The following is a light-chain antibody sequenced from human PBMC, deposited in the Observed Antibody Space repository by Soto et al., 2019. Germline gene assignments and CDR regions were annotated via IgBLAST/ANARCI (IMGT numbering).Light chain of an antibody. J-gene: IGKJ1*01. CDR2: DAS. Sequence: EVLMTQSPATLSVSPGERATLSSRASQSVSGKLAWYQQKPGQAPRLLIYDASTRATGIPDRFRGSGSGTDFTLTISGLEPEDFAVYYCQQYNNWPRTFGQGTKVDIK. CDR1: QSVSGK. V-gene: IGKV3-15*01. CDR3: QQYNNWPRT.